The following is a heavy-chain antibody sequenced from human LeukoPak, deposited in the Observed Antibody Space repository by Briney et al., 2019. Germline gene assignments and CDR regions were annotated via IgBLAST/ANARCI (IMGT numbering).Heavy chain of an antibody. Sequence: RWASVKVSCKASGYTFTSYYMHWVRQAPGQGLEWMGIINPSGGSTSYAQKFQGRVTMTRDTSTSTVYMELSSLRSEDTAVYYCARAPSDSYDFWSALRGWGQGTLVTVSS. CDR3: ARAPSDSYDFWSALRG. CDR1: GYTFTSYY. CDR2: INPSGGST. D-gene: IGHD3-3*01. V-gene: IGHV1-46*01. J-gene: IGHJ4*02.